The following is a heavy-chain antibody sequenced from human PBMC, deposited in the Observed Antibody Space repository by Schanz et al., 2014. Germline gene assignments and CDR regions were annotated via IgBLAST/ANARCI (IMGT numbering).Heavy chain of an antibody. CDR3: AKTLFPGGTQTFGN. CDR2: FDAHDGRA. Sequence: EMQLLESGGGLIQPGGSLRLSCAASGITFSSHSFNWVRQAPGKGLEWVSGFDAHDGRAYYADSAKGRFTISRDNSKSTLYVEMNSLRVEDTAVYYCAKTLFPGGTQTFGNWGRGTLVTVSS. J-gene: IGHJ4*02. V-gene: IGHV3-23*01. D-gene: IGHD2-8*02. CDR1: GITFSSHS.